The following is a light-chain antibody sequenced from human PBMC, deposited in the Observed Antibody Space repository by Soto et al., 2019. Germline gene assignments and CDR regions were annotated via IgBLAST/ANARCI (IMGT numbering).Light chain of an antibody. Sequence: HCVLIQPPSVSGTPVHRVTISCSGSSSNIGSHTVSWYQQLPGTAPKLLIYSSDQRPSGVPDRFSGSKSGTSASLAISGLQSEHEAHYFCAAWDDRLNGYVFATGTKVTV. V-gene: IGLV1-44*01. CDR2: SSD. CDR3: AAWDDRLNGYV. CDR1: SSNIGSHT. J-gene: IGLJ1*01.